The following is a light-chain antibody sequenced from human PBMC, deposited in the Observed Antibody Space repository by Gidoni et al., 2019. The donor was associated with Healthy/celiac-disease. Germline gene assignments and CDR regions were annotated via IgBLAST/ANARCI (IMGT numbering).Light chain of an antibody. Sequence: DIQMTQSPSSLSASVGDRVTITCRASQSISSYLNWCQQKPGKAPKLLIYAASTLQSGVPSRFSGSGSGTDFTLTISSLQPADFATYYCQQSYSTPLTFGGGTKVEIK. CDR2: AAS. V-gene: IGKV1-39*01. CDR3: QQSYSTPLT. CDR1: QSISSY. J-gene: IGKJ4*01.